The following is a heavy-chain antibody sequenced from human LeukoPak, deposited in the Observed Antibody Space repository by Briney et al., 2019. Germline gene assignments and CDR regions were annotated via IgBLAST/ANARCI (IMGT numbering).Heavy chain of an antibody. D-gene: IGHD3-22*01. CDR1: GGSISSYY. CDR2: IYYSGST. CDR3: ARATPYYYYDSSGYHFDY. Sequence: PSETLSLTCTVSGGSISSYYWSWIRQPPGKGLEWIGYIYYSGSTNYNPSLKSRVTISVDTSKNQFSLKLSSVTAADTAVYYCARATPYYYYDSSGYHFDYWGQGTLVTVS. V-gene: IGHV4-59*01. J-gene: IGHJ4*02.